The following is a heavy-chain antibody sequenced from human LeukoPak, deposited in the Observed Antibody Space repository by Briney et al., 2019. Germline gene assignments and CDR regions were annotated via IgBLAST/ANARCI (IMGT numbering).Heavy chain of an antibody. J-gene: IGHJ4*02. V-gene: IGHV3-48*01. CDR3: AKDVYDFWSGYYNSYDY. Sequence: GGSLRLSCAASGFTFSSYSMNWVRQAPGKGLEWVSYISSSSSTIYYADSVKGRFTISRDNAKNSLYLQMNSLRAEDTAVYYCAKDVYDFWSGYYNSYDYWGQGTLVTVSS. CDR1: GFTFSSYS. CDR2: ISSSSSTI. D-gene: IGHD3-3*01.